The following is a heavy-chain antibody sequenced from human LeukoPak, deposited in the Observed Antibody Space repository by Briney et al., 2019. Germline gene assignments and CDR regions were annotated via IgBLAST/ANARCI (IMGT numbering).Heavy chain of an antibody. Sequence: SETLSLTCAVYGGSFSGYYWSWIRQPPGKGLEWIGEINHSGSTNYNPSLKSRVTISVDTSKNQFSLKLSSVTAADTAVYYCARSTLLLWFGESARFDYWGQGTLVTVSS. D-gene: IGHD3-10*01. V-gene: IGHV4-34*01. CDR1: GGSFSGYY. J-gene: IGHJ4*02. CDR3: ARSTLLLWFGESARFDY. CDR2: INHSGST.